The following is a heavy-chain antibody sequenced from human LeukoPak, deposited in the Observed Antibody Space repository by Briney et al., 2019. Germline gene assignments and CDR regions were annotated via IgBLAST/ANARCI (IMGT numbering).Heavy chain of an antibody. Sequence: GGSLRLSCAASGFTFDDYAMHWVRQAPGKGLEWVSGISWNSGSIGYADSVKGRFTISRDNAKNSLYLQMNSLRAEDTALYYCAKALRYFDWLSSIDYWGQGTLVTVSS. J-gene: IGHJ4*02. CDR3: AKALRYFDWLSSIDY. V-gene: IGHV3-9*01. CDR2: ISWNSGSI. CDR1: GFTFDDYA. D-gene: IGHD3-9*01.